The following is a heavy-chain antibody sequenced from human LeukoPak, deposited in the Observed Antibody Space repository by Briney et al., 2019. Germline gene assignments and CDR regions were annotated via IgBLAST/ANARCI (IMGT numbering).Heavy chain of an antibody. V-gene: IGHV3-23*01. Sequence: PGGSRRLSCAASGFTFSSYAMSWVRQAPGKGQEWVSAISGSGGSTYYADSVKGRFTISRDNCKNTLYLQMNSMRAEDTAVYYCAKSDGDYDDYFDYWGQGTLVTVSS. CDR3: AKSDGDYDDYFDY. J-gene: IGHJ4*02. CDR1: GFTFSSYA. CDR2: ISGSGGST. D-gene: IGHD4-17*01.